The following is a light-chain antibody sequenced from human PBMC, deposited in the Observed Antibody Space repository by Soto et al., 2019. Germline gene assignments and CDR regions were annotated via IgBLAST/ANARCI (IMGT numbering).Light chain of an antibody. J-gene: IGKJ1*01. V-gene: IGKV1-5*03. CDR1: QSISSW. CDR3: QQYQSLWT. Sequence: DIQMTQSPSTLSASVGDTVTITCRASQSISSWLAWYQQKPGKAPKVLIYKAPSLESGVPSRFSGSGSGTEFTLTISSLQPDDSATYYCQQYQSLWTFGQGTKVEIK. CDR2: KAP.